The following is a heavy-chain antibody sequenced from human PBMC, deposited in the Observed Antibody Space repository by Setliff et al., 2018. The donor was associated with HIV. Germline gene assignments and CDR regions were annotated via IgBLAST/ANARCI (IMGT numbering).Heavy chain of an antibody. CDR2: IYSNGRT. V-gene: IGHV4-61*02. J-gene: IGHJ4*02. CDR3: ARGSYTVRIDY. D-gene: IGHD3-10*01. Sequence: SETLSLTCTVSGGSITSGSYYWSWIRQPAGKGLEWVGRIYSNGRTTHNPSLKSRVTISRDTSENQFSLRLSSVTAADTAVYYCARGSYTVRIDYWGQGTRVTVSS. CDR1: GGSITSGSYY.